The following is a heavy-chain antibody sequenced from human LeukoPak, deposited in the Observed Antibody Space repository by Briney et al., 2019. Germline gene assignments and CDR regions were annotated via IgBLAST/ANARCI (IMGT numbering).Heavy chain of an antibody. CDR1: GFTFSSYS. V-gene: IGHV3-21*01. D-gene: IGHD1-20*01. Sequence: GGSLRLSCAASGFTFSSYSMNWVRQAPGKGLEWVSSISSSSSYIYYADSVKGRFTISRDNAKNSLYLQMNSLRAEDTAVYYCARDNWKESYVDYWRQGTLVTVSS. CDR3: ARDNWKESYVDY. CDR2: ISSSSSYI. J-gene: IGHJ4*02.